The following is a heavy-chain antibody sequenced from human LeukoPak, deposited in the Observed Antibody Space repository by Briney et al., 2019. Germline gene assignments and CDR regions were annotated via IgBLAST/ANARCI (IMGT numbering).Heavy chain of an antibody. CDR2: ISSSGSTI. CDR1: GFTFSDYY. D-gene: IGHD3-10*01. V-gene: IGHV3-11*01. Sequence: GGSLRLSCAASGFTFSDYYMSWIRQAPGKGLEWVSYISSSGSTIYYADSVKGRFTISRDNAKNSLYLQMNSLRAEDTAVYYCAKTYYGSGSVYYFDYWGQGTLVTVSS. CDR3: AKTYYGSGSVYYFDY. J-gene: IGHJ4*02.